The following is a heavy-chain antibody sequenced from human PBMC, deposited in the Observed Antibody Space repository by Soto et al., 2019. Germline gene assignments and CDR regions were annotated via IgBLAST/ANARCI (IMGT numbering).Heavy chain of an antibody. CDR1: GGTFSSYT. D-gene: IGHD2-2*01. J-gene: IGHJ4*02. CDR3: ARDRSGDCSITSCSYFDY. V-gene: IGHV1-69*08. Sequence: QVQLVQSGAEVKKPGSSVKVSCKASGGTFSSYTISWVRQAPGQGLEWMGRIIPILGIANYAQKFQGRVTITADKSTSTAYRELSSLRSEDTAVYYCARDRSGDCSITSCSYFDYWGQGTLGTVSS. CDR2: IIPILGIA.